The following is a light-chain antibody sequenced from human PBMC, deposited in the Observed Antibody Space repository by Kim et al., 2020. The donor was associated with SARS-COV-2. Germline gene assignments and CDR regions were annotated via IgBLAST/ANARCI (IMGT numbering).Light chain of an antibody. CDR2: DAS. Sequence: AASVGDRVTVTCRASQSISSWLAWYQQKPGKAPNLLMYDASSLESGVPTRFSGSGSGTEFTLTISSLQPDDFATYYCQQYNSYPTFGQGTKVDIK. J-gene: IGKJ1*01. CDR1: QSISSW. V-gene: IGKV1-5*01. CDR3: QQYNSYPT.